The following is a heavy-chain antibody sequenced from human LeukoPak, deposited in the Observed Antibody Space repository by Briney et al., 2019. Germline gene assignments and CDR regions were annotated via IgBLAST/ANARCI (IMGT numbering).Heavy chain of an antibody. J-gene: IGHJ3*01. V-gene: IGHV6-1*01. Sequence: SQTLSLTCAISGEGVFSNTAAWNWIRRSPSRGLEWLGRTYYRSRWSDDYAVSMRGRITVNPDTSKNQVSLQLNSVTPEDTAVYYCAREVAGTCTFDVWGQGTMVTVSS. D-gene: IGHD1-14*01. CDR1: GEGVFSNTAA. CDR2: TYYRSRWSD. CDR3: AREVAGTCTFDV.